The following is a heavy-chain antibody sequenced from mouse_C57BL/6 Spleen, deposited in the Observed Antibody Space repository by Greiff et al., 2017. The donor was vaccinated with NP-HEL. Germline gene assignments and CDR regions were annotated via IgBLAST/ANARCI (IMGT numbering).Heavy chain of an antibody. J-gene: IGHJ1*03. V-gene: IGHV1-22*01. D-gene: IGHD1-1*01. CDR3: ARGYYYGSSPWYFDV. CDR2: INPNNGGT. CDR1: GYTFTDYN. Sequence: EVQLQQSGPELVKPGASVKMSCKASGYTFTDYNMHWVKQSHGKSLEWIGYINPNNGGTSYNQKFKGKATLTVNKSSSTAYMALRSLTSEDSAVYYCARGYYYGSSPWYFDVWGTGTTVTVSS.